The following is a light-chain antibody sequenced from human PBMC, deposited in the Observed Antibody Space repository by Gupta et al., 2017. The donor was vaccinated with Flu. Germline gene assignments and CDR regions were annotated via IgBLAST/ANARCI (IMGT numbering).Light chain of an antibody. CDR1: QSVLYTSNNNNF. J-gene: IGKJ2*01. CDR2: WAS. CDR3: HQYHTAPYT. Sequence: DIVMTQSPDSLAVSLGDRVTVNCKSSQSVLYTSNNNNFVAWYQQKPGQPPRLLIYWASSREPGVSDRFSGSGSGTDFTLTISRLQAEDVAVYYCHQYHTAPYTFGQGTKLEIK. V-gene: IGKV4-1*01.